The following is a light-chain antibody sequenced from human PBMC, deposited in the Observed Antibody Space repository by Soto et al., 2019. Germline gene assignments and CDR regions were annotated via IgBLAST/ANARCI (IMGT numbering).Light chain of an antibody. J-gene: IGKJ2*01. CDR1: QDIDNY. CDR3: QQAKSFPYT. Sequence: IQFAQSPSSLSASVVDRVTITCRASQDIDNYLAWYQHAPGKDPKFLIYAAYTLQSGVQSRFSGSGSGTEFTLTIRSLQPEDFATYYCQQAKSFPYTFGKGTTGDIK. CDR2: AAY. V-gene: IGKV1-9*01.